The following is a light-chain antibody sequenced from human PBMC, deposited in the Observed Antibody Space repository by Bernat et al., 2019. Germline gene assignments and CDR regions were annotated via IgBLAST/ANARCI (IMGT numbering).Light chain of an antibody. CDR2: GNS. Sequence: QSVLMQPPSVSGAPGQRVTISCTGSSSNIGAGYDVHWYQQLPGTAPKLLIYGNSNRPSGVPDRFSGSKSGTSASLAITGLQAEDEADYYGQSYDSSLSGVVFGRGTKLTVL. CDR1: SSNIGAGYD. V-gene: IGLV1-40*01. J-gene: IGLJ2*01. CDR3: QSYDSSLSGVV.